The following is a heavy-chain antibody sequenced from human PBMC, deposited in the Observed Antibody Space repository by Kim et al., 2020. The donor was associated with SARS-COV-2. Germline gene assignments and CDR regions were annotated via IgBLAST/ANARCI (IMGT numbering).Heavy chain of an antibody. CDR2: INAGNGNT. D-gene: IGHD6-19*01. CDR1: GYTFTSYA. Sequence: ASVKVSCKASGYTFTSYAMHWVRQAPGQRLEWMGWINAGNGNTKYSQKFQGRVTITRDTSASTAYMELSSLRSEDTAVYYCARLGIAVAVPDYWGQGTLVTVSS. J-gene: IGHJ4*02. V-gene: IGHV1-3*01. CDR3: ARLGIAVAVPDY.